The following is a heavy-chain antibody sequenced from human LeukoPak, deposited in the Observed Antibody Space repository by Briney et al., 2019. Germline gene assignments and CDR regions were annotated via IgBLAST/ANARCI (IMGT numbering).Heavy chain of an antibody. CDR1: GYTVTSYY. J-gene: IGHJ6*02. CDR3: ARVVITMVLTNYGMDV. D-gene: IGHD3-10*01. CDR2: LNPSGGSS. V-gene: IGHV1-46*01. Sequence: ASVKVSGKASGYTVTSYYMHWVRQAPGQGLEWMGILNPSGGSSSYAQKFQGRATLTRATSTSTVYMELSSLRSEDTAVYYCARVVITMVLTNYGMDVWGQGTTVTVSS.